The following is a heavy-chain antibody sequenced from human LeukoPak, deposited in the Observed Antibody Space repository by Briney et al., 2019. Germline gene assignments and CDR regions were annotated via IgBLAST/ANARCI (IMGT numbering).Heavy chain of an antibody. CDR3: ARVPGYS. D-gene: IGHD6-13*01. CDR1: GFDVGRNY. V-gene: IGHV3-53*01. CDR2: IYSGGAT. J-gene: IGHJ4*02. Sequence: PGGSLRLSCAASGFDVGRNYMTWVRQAPGKGLEWVSFIYSGGATYYADSVRGRFTNSRDSSKNTLYLQMNSLRVEDTAVYYCARVPGYSWGQGTLVTVSS.